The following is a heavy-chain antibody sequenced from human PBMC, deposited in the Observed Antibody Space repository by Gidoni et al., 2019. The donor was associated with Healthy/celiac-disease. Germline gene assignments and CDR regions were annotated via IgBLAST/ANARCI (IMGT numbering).Heavy chain of an antibody. CDR3: ARVTDSGSYYFDY. J-gene: IGHJ4*02. Sequence: QVQLQESGPGLVKPSGTLSLTCAVSGRYISSSNWWSWVRQPPGKGLEWVGEIYHSGSTNYNPSLKSRVTISVDKSKNQFSLKLSSVTAADTAVYYCARVTDSGSYYFDYWGQGTLVTVSS. D-gene: IGHD1-26*01. CDR1: GRYISSSNW. V-gene: IGHV4-4*02. CDR2: IYHSGST.